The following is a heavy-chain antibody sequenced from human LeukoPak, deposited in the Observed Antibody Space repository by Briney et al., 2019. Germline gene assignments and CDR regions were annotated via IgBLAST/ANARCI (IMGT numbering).Heavy chain of an antibody. CDR1: GYTFTGYY. V-gene: IGHV1-2*06. CDR3: ARGVEVPDFDY. D-gene: IGHD2-15*01. J-gene: IGHJ4*02. Sequence: VASVKVSCKASGYTFTGYYMHWVRQAPGQGLEWMGRINPSSGDTNYAQKFQGRVTMTRDTSISTAYMELRRLRSDDTAVYYCARGVEVPDFDYWGQGTLVTVSS. CDR2: INPSSGDT.